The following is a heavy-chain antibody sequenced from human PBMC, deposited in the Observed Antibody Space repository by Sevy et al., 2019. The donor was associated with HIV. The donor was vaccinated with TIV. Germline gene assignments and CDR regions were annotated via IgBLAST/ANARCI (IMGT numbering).Heavy chain of an antibody. V-gene: IGHV6-1*01. D-gene: IGHD3-3*01. J-gene: IGHJ5*02. CDR2: TYYRSKWYN. Sequence: RQSQTLSLTCAISGDSVSSSTVAWNWIRQSPWRGLEWLGRTYYRSKWYNDYALSVKGRIIISPDTSKNQFSLQLNSVTPEDTAVYYCARAITIFGLTIMLDPWGQGTLVTVSS. CDR1: GDSVSSSTVA. CDR3: ARAITIFGLTIMLDP.